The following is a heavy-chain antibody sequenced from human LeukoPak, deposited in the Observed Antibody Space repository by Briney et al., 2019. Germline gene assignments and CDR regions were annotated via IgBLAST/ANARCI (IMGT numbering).Heavy chain of an antibody. D-gene: IGHD3-22*01. CDR3: ARVLGYYYDSSGYLDASDI. CDR2: IYYSGST. V-gene: IGHV4-59*01. J-gene: IGHJ3*02. Sequence: SETLSLTCTVSGGSISSYYWSWIRQPPGKGLEWIGYIYYSGSTNYNPSLKSRVTISVDTSKNQFSLKLSSVTAADTAVYYCARVLGYYYDSSGYLDASDIWGQGTMVTVSS. CDR1: GGSISSYY.